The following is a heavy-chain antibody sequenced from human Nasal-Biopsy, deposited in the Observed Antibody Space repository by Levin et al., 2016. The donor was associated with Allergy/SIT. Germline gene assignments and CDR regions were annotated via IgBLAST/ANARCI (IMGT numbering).Heavy chain of an antibody. J-gene: IGHJ4*02. CDR2: ISDSGGST. CDR3: AKDRGGGVGWNHGDC. Sequence: GGSLRLSCAASGFTFSSYAMSWVRQAPGKGLEWVSTISDSGGSTYYADSVKGRFTISRDNSKNTLYLQMNSLRAEDTAVYYCAKDRGGGVGWNHGDCWGQGTLVTVSS. CDR1: GFTFSSYA. D-gene: IGHD1-14*01. V-gene: IGHV3-23*01.